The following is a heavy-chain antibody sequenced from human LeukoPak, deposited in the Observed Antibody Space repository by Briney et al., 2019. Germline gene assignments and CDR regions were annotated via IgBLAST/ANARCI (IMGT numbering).Heavy chain of an antibody. CDR2: INHSGST. J-gene: IGHJ6*03. CDR1: GGSFSGYY. Sequence: KPSETLFLTCAVYGGSFSGYYWSWIRQPPGKGLEWIGEINHSGSTNYNPSLKSRVTISVDTSKNQFSLKLSSVTAADTAVYYCARGRIAVYYYYYYMDVLGKGTTVTVSS. V-gene: IGHV4-34*01. CDR3: ARGRIAVYYYYYYMDV. D-gene: IGHD6-19*01.